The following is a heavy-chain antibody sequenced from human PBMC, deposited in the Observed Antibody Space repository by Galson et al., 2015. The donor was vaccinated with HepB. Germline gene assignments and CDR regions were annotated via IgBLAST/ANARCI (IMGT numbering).Heavy chain of an antibody. CDR2: ISSSSSYI. V-gene: IGHV3-21*01. Sequence: SLRLSCAASGFTFSSYSMNWVRQAPGKGLEWVSFISSSSSYIYYADSVKGRSTISRDNAKNSLYLQMNSLRAEDTAVYYCARSYYDSSPAFDYWGQGTLVTVSS. CDR1: GFTFSSYS. CDR3: ARSYYDSSPAFDY. D-gene: IGHD3-22*01. J-gene: IGHJ4*02.